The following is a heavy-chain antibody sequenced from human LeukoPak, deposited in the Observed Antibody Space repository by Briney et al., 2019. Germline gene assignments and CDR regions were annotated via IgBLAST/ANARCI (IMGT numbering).Heavy chain of an antibody. V-gene: IGHV4-39*01. Sequence: SETLSLTCTVSGGSISSSSYYWGWIRQPPGKGLEWIGSIYYSGSTYYNPSLKSRVTIPVGTSKNQFSLKLSSVTAADTAVYYCANIAAARDYYGMDVWGQGTTVTVSS. CDR1: GGSISSSSYY. J-gene: IGHJ6*02. CDR2: IYYSGST. CDR3: ANIAAARDYYGMDV. D-gene: IGHD6-13*01.